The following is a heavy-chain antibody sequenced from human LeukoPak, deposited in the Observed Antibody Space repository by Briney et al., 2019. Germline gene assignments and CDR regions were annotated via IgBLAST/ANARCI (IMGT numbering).Heavy chain of an antibody. D-gene: IGHD6-13*01. J-gene: IGHJ5*02. CDR3: ARVPYSSSWYRGES. CDR2: IYYSGST. CDR1: GGSISSSSYY. V-gene: IGHV4-39*07. Sequence: PSETLSLTCTVSGGSISSSSYYWGWIRQPPGKGLEWIGSIYYSGSTYYNPSPKSRVTISVDTSKNQFSLKLSSVTAADTAVYYCARVPYSSSWYRGESWGQGTLVTVSS.